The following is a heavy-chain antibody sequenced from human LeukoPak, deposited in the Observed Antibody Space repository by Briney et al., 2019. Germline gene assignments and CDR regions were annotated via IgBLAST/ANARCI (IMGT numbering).Heavy chain of an antibody. CDR1: GFTFDDYA. Sequence: GRSLRLSCAASGFTFDDYAMHWVRQAPGKGLEWVSGISWNSGSIGYADSVKGRFTIPRDNSKNTLYLQMNSLRAEDTAVYYCAKESAYNWFDPWGQGTLVTVSS. J-gene: IGHJ5*02. CDR2: ISWNSGSI. V-gene: IGHV3-9*01. CDR3: AKESAYNWFDP.